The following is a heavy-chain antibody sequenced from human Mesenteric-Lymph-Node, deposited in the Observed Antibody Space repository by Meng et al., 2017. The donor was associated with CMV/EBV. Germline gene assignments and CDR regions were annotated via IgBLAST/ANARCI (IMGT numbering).Heavy chain of an antibody. CDR1: GFTFSSFE. Sequence: GESLKISCAASGFTFSSFEMHWVRQAPGKGLEWVSYISSSDSTIYYADSVKGRFTISRDNAKNSLYLQMNSLRAEDTAVYYCARDSGSNWGGDFDYWGQGTLVTVSS. CDR2: ISSSDSTI. V-gene: IGHV3-48*03. D-gene: IGHD1-26*01. CDR3: ARDSGSNWGGDFDY. J-gene: IGHJ4*02.